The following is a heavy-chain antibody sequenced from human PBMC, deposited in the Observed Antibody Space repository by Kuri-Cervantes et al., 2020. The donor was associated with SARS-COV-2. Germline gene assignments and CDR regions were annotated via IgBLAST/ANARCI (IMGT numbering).Heavy chain of an antibody. CDR3: ATHAIVGATSFDY. Sequence: GGSLRLSCKVSGYTLTELSMHWVRQAPGKGLEWMGGFDPEDGETIYAQKFQGRVTMTEDTSTDTAYMELSSLRSEDTAVYYCATHAIVGATSFDYWGQGTLVTVSS. J-gene: IGHJ4*02. V-gene: IGHV1-24*01. D-gene: IGHD1-26*01. CDR1: GYTLTELS. CDR2: FDPEDGET.